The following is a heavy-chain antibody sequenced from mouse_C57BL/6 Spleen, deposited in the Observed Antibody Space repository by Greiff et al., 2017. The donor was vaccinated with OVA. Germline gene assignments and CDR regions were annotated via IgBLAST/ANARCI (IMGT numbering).Heavy chain of an antibody. CDR3: ARPDDYGSSYDYSMDY. J-gene: IGHJ4*01. Sequence: VQLQQPGAELVKPGASVKMSCKASGYTFTSYWITWVKQRPGQGLEWIGDIYPGSGSTNYNEKFKSKATLTVDTSSSTAYMQLSSLTSEDSAVYYCARPDDYGSSYDYSMDYWGQGTSVTVSS. CDR2: IYPGSGST. V-gene: IGHV1-55*01. CDR1: GYTFTSYW. D-gene: IGHD1-1*01.